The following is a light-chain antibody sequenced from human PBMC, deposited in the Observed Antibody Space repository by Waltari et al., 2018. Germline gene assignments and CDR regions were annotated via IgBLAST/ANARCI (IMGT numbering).Light chain of an antibody. CDR3: QQRSNWPPIT. CDR2: DAS. CDR1: QGVSSY. J-gene: IGKJ5*01. Sequence: EIVLTQSPATLSLSPGERATLSCRASQGVSSYLAWSQQKPGQAPRLLIYDASNRATGIPARFSGSGSVTDFTLTISSLEPEEFAVYYCQQRSNWPPITVGQGTRLEIK. V-gene: IGKV3-11*01.